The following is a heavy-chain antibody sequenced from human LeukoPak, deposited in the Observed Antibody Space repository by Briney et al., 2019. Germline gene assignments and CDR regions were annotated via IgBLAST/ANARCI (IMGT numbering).Heavy chain of an antibody. CDR3: ARGDNSSSSFDY. D-gene: IGHD6-6*01. CDR1: GFTFSSYG. J-gene: IGHJ4*02. Sequence: GSLRLSCAASGFTFSSYGMHWIRQPPGKGLEWIGEINHSGSTNYNPSLKSRVTISVDTSKNQFSLKLSSVTAADTAAYYCARGDNSSSSFDYWGQGTLVTVSS. CDR2: INHSGST. V-gene: IGHV4-34*01.